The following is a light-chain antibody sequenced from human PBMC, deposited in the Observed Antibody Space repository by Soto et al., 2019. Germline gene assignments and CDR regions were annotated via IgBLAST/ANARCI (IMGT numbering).Light chain of an antibody. Sequence: EIVLTQSPSTLSASPGERATLSCRASQSVSSNYLACYQQKPGQTPRLLIFSASNTAHGMPDRFSGSGSGRGFTPIISRLEHEDFAVYYCQQYDNSSWTFGQGTRLDI. CDR3: QQYDNSSWT. CDR2: SAS. V-gene: IGKV3-20*01. CDR1: QSVSSNY. J-gene: IGKJ5*01.